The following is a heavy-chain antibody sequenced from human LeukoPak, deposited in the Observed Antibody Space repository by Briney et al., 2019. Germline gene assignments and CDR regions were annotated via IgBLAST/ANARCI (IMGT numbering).Heavy chain of an antibody. Sequence: AGGSLRLSCAASGFTFSSYEMNWVRQAPGKGLEWVSYISSSGSGIYYADSVKGRFTVSRDNAKNSLYLQMNSLRAEDIGVYYCARDRNIAVAAGGYWGQGALVTVSS. CDR1: GFTFSSYE. CDR3: ARDRNIAVAAGGY. D-gene: IGHD6-19*01. CDR2: ISSSGSGI. J-gene: IGHJ4*02. V-gene: IGHV3-48*03.